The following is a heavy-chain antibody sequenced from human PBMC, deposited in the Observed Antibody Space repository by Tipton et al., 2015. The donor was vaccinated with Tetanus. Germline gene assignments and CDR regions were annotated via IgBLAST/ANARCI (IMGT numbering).Heavy chain of an antibody. J-gene: IGHJ4*02. V-gene: IGHV4-34*01. CDR3: ARGITDGYNRRLDY. D-gene: IGHD5-24*01. Sequence: GLVKPSETLSLTCAVSGGSSSSFYWNWIRQTPGGGLQWIGEINQRGATYNPSLKSRATILVDKSKNQLSLKLRSVTAADTAVYFCARGITDGYNRRLDYWGQGTLVAVS. CDR2: INQRGA. CDR1: GGSSSSFY.